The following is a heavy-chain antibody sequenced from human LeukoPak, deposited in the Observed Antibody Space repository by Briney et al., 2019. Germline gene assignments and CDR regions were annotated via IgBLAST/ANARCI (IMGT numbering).Heavy chain of an antibody. CDR2: IYYSGST. Sequence: SETLSLTCTVSGGSTSSTTYYWGWIRQPPGKDLEWIGSIYYSGSTYYTPSLKSRVTISVDTSKNQFSLKLSSVTAADTAVYYCARDSVAAAGPGYWGQGTLVTVSS. V-gene: IGHV4-39*07. J-gene: IGHJ4*02. CDR1: GGSTSSTTYY. CDR3: ARDSVAAAGPGY. D-gene: IGHD6-13*01.